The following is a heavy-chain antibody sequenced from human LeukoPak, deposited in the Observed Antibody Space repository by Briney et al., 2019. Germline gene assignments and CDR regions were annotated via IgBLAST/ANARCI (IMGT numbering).Heavy chain of an antibody. CDR3: TTVQGGGSTYYYYYYYMDV. J-gene: IGHJ6*03. V-gene: IGHV3-15*01. CDR2: IKSKTDGGTT. D-gene: IGHD3-16*01. CDR1: GFTFSNAW. Sequence: PGGSLRLSCAASGFTFSNAWMSWVRQAPGKGLEWVGRIKSKTDGGTTDYAGPVKGRFIISRDDSKNTLYLQMNSLKTEDTAVYYCTTVQGGGSTYYYYYYYMDVWGKGTTVTISS.